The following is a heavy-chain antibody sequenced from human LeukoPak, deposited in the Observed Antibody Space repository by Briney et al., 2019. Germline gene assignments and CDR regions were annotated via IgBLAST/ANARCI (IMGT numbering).Heavy chain of an antibody. CDR1: GGSFSGYY. Sequence: SETLSLTCAVYGGSFSGYYWSWIRQPPGKGLEWIGEINHSGSTNYNPSLKSRVTISVDTSKNQFSLKLSSVTAADTAVYYCAREVVRSRYYYYMDVWGKGTTVTVSS. J-gene: IGHJ6*03. CDR3: AREVVRSRYYYYMDV. CDR2: INHSGST. V-gene: IGHV4-34*01.